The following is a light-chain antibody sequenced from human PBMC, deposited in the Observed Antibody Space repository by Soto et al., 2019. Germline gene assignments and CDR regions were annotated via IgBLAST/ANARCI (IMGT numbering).Light chain of an antibody. CDR1: QDISNY. V-gene: IGKV1-33*01. J-gene: IGKJ5*01. CDR3: QQYDNLIT. Sequence: IQQTQSPSSLSASVGDRVTITCQASQDISNYLNWFQQKPGTAPKLLIYDASKLETGVPSRFSGSGSGTDFTLTISSLQPDDIATYYCQQYDNLITFGQGTRLEIK. CDR2: DAS.